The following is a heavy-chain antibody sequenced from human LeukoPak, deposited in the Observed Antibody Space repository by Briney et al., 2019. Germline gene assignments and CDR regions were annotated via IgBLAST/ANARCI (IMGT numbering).Heavy chain of an antibody. CDR2: IDGLGGDT. CDR1: GFTFSINA. J-gene: IGHJ5*02. D-gene: IGHD3-16*01. Sequence: GGSLCLSRAASGFTFSINAMSWVRQAPGKGLEWVSAIDGLGGDTDYADSVKGRFIISRDNSKNTLYLQMNSLRAEDTAVYYCAKDGGIKFDPWGQGTLVTVSS. V-gene: IGHV3-23*01. CDR3: AKDGGIKFDP.